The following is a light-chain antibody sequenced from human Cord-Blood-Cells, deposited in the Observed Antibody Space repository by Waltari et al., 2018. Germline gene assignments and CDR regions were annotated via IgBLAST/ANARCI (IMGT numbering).Light chain of an antibody. J-gene: IGKJ1*01. CDR3: MQALQTPWT. CDR2: LGS. Sequence: DIVMTYSRFSLPVSLGEPASISCRPRQRLLHSNGYHYLDWYLQKPGQSPQLLIYLGSNRASGVPDRFSGSGSGTDFTLKISRVEAEDVGVYYCMQALQTPWTFGQGTKVEIK. CDR1: QRLLHSNGYHY. V-gene: IGKV2-28*01.